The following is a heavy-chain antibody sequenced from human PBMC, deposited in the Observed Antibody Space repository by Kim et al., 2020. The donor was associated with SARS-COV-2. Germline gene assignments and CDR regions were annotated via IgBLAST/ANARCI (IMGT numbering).Heavy chain of an antibody. J-gene: IGHJ4*02. CDR3: ARNYDILTGYYPDY. CDR1: GGSISSSSYY. CDR2: IYYSGST. V-gene: IGHV4-39*01. D-gene: IGHD3-9*01. Sequence: SETLSLTCTVSGGSISSSSYYWGWIRQPPGKGLEWIGSIYYSGSTYYNPSLKSRVTISVDTSKNQFSLKLSSVTAADTAVYYCARNYDILTGYYPDYWGQGTLVTVSS.